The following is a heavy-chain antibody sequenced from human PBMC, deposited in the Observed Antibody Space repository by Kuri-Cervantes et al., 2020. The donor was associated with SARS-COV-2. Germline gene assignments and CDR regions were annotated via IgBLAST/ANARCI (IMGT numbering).Heavy chain of an antibody. CDR1: GFTFDDYG. Sequence: GESLKISCAASGFTFDDYGMNWVRQAPGKGLEWVSGINWNGGSTYYADSVKGRFTISRDNAKNSLYLQMNSLRAEDTAVYYCARLIGDGYPRYSFDHWGQGTLVTVSS. CDR3: ARLIGDGYPRYSFDH. J-gene: IGHJ4*02. CDR2: INWNGGST. D-gene: IGHD5-24*01. V-gene: IGHV3-20*04.